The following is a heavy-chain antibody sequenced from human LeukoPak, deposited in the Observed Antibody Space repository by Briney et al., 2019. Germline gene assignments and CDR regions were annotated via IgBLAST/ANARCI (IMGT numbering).Heavy chain of an antibody. D-gene: IGHD3-22*01. J-gene: IGHJ4*02. CDR1: GGSISSYY. CDR3: AGLSYDTSGYWPDYFDY. Sequence: SETLSLTCTVSGGSISSYYWSWIRQPPGKGLEWIGYIYYSGSTNYSPSLKSRVTISVDTSKNQFSLKLSSVTAADTAVYYCAGLSYDTSGYWPDYFDYWGQGTLVTVSS. V-gene: IGHV4-59*08. CDR2: IYYSGST.